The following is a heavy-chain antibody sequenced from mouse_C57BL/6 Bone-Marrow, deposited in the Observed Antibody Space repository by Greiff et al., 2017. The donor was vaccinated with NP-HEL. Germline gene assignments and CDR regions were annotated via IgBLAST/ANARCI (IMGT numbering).Heavy chain of an antibody. J-gene: IGHJ4*01. CDR2: INPGSGGT. V-gene: IGHV1-54*01. CDR1: GSAFTNYL. D-gene: IGHD2-5*01. Sequence: QVQLKQSGAELVRPGTSVKVSCKASGSAFTNYLIEWVKQRPGQDLEWIGVINPGSGGTNYNEKFKGKATLTADKSSSTAYMQLSSLTSEDSAVYFCAKRDSNYGYALDYWGQGTTVTVSS. CDR3: AKRDSNYGYALDY.